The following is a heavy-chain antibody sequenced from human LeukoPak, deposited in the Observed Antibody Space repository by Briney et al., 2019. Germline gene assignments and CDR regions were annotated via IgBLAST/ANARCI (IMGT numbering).Heavy chain of an antibody. J-gene: IGHJ4*02. CDR3: ATGLVGATYDFDY. CDR2: ISAYNGNT. Sequence: GSVKVSCKASGYTFTSYGISWVRQAPGQGLEWMGWISAYNGNTNYAQKFQGRVTMTEDTSTDTAYMELSSLRSEDTAVYYCATGLVGATYDFDYWGQGTLVTVSS. CDR1: GYTFTSYG. V-gene: IGHV1-18*01. D-gene: IGHD1-26*01.